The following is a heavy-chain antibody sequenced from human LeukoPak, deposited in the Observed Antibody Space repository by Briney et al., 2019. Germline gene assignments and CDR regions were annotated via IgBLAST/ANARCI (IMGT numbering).Heavy chain of an antibody. CDR3: ARVFHPTSSQFYFDX. D-gene: IGHD2-2*01. Sequence: SETLSLTCTVSGGSISSNSYYWDWIRQPPGKGLKWIGTIYYSGSTSYNPSLKSRVTISVDTSKNQFSLKLSSVTAADTAVYYCARVFHPTSSQFYFDXXXQGTXVTVSS. V-gene: IGHV4-39*07. CDR2: IYYSGST. J-gene: IGHJ4*02. CDR1: GGSISSNSYY.